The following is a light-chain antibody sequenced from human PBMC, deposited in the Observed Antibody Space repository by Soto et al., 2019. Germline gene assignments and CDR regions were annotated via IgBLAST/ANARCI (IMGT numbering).Light chain of an antibody. Sequence: EIVLTQSPGPLSLSPGERATLSCRASQSVSSSYLAWYQQKPGQAPRLLIYGASSRATGIPDRFSGSGSGTDFTLTISRLEPEDLAVYYCQQYGSFPLTFGGGTKVEIK. CDR1: QSVSSSY. CDR2: GAS. J-gene: IGKJ4*01. V-gene: IGKV3-20*01. CDR3: QQYGSFPLT.